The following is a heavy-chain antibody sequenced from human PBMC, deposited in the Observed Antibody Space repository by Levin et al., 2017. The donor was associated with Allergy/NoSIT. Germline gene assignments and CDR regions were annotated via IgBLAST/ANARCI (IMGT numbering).Heavy chain of an antibody. J-gene: IGHJ4*02. Sequence: SETLSLTCTFSGGSISSSSYYWGWIRQPPGKGLEWIGSIYYSGSTYYNPSLKSRVTISVDTSKNQFSLKLSSVTAADTAVYYCARQERPAVAGTGVPPYFDYWGQGTLVTVSS. D-gene: IGHD6-19*01. V-gene: IGHV4-39*01. CDR2: IYYSGST. CDR1: GGSISSSSYY. CDR3: ARQERPAVAGTGVPPYFDY.